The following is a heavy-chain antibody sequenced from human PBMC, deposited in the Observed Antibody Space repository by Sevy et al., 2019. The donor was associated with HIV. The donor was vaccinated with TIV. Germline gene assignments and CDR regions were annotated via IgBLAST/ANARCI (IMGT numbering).Heavy chain of an antibody. CDR1: GFTVGSNY. CDR3: ARVCLYYYDSSGYYTTGNAFDI. Sequence: GGSLRLSCAASGFTVGSNYMSWVRQAPGKGLEWVSIIYSGVTTSYADSVKGRFTISRDNSKNTLYLQMNSLRDEDTAGYYGARVCLYYYDSSGYYTTGNAFDIWGQGTMVTVSS. CDR2: IYSGVTT. V-gene: IGHV3-53*01. D-gene: IGHD3-22*01. J-gene: IGHJ3*02.